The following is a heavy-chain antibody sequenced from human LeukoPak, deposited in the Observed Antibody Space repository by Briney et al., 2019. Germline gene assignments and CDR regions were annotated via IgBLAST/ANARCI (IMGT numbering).Heavy chain of an antibody. J-gene: IGHJ6*03. CDR1: GFTFSDYN. D-gene: IGHD2-2*01. CDR3: ASGSKGYYYYMDV. V-gene: IGHV3-11*04. CDR2: ISRSGSTK. Sequence: PGGSLRLSCSASGFTFSDYNMRWIRQAPGKGLEWVSSISRSGSTKYYADSVKGRFTISRDNAKNSLYLQMNSLRAEDTAVYYCASGSKGYYYYMDVWGKGTTVTISS.